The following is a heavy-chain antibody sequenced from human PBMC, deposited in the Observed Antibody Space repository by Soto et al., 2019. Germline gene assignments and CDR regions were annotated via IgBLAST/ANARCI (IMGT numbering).Heavy chain of an antibody. V-gene: IGHV4-4*09. D-gene: IGHD3-22*01. Sequence: PSETLSLTCRVSGCSISNDYWTWIRQPPGKGLEWIGYIYKGGSINYNPSLKSRVTISVDTSNNQFSLKLSSVTAADTAVYYCARAYYDRSGYAVDPWGQGTLVTVS. CDR2: IYKGGSI. CDR3: ARAYYDRSGYAVDP. J-gene: IGHJ5*02. CDR1: GCSISNDY.